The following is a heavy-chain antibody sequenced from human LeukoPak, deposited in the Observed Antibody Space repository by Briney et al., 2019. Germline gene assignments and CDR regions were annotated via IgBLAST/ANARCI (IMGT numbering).Heavy chain of an antibody. J-gene: IGHJ4*02. Sequence: GGSLRLSCGASGFIFSDHYMSWIRQAPGKGLEWISYISDGGRTIHYADSVKGRFTISRDNAKNSLYLQRNSLRPDDTAVYYCARGNPLLMITFGGLFDYWGQGTLVTVPS. V-gene: IGHV3-11*01. D-gene: IGHD3-16*01. CDR2: ISDGGRTI. CDR3: ARGNPLLMITFGGLFDY. CDR1: GFIFSDHY.